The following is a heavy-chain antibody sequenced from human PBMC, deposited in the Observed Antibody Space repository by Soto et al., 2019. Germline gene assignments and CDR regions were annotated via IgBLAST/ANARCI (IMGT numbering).Heavy chain of an antibody. CDR3: ARAAGGGSYLAY. D-gene: IGHD1-26*01. CDR2: ISPFNGHT. J-gene: IGHJ4*02. V-gene: IGHV1-18*01. Sequence: QVQLVQSGGEVKKPGASVKVSCKPAGYTFTNYVISWVRQAPGQGREWMGWISPFNGHTKYAQKFQDRVTLTTDTSTSTAYMELRSLRLDDAGVYYCARAAGGGSYLAYWGQGPLVAVSS. CDR1: GYTFTNYV.